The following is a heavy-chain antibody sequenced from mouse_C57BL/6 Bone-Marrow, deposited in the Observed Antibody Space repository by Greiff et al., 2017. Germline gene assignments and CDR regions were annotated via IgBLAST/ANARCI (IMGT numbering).Heavy chain of an antibody. D-gene: IGHD2-12*01. CDR1: GYTFTSYW. J-gene: IGHJ2*01. CDR3: ARDYSPHFDY. CDR2: IYPGSGST. V-gene: IGHV1-55*01. Sequence: QVQLQQPGAELVKPGASVKMSCKASGYTFTSYWITWVKQRPGQGLEWIGDIYPGSGSTNYNEKFKGKATLTVDTSSSTAYMKLSSLTSEDSAVYYCARDYSPHFDYWGQGTTLTVSS.